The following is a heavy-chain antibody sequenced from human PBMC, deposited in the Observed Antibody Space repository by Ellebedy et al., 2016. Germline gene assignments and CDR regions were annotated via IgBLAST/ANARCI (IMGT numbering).Heavy chain of an antibody. CDR3: AKDPSYALRIAAPIDY. Sequence: LSLTCAASGFTFSSYGMHWVRQAPGKGLEWVAVISYDGSNKYYADSVKGRFTISRDNSKNTLYLQMNSLRAEDTAVYYCAKDPSYALRIAAPIDYWGQGTLVTVSS. J-gene: IGHJ4*02. CDR1: GFTFSSYG. D-gene: IGHD6-6*01. V-gene: IGHV3-30*18. CDR2: ISYDGSNK.